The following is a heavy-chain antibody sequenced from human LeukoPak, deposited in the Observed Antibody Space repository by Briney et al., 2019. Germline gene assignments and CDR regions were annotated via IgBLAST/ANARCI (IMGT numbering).Heavy chain of an antibody. CDR2: ISGTAANT. CDR3: AKEAIAHSNSDSWVEY. Sequence: GGSLRLSCAPSGITFSRYAMSWVRQAPGKGLEWVSAISGTAANTNYADSVKGRFTISRDNSKNALYLQMNSLRADDTAVYYCAKEAIAHSNSDSWVEYWGQGTLVTVSS. D-gene: IGHD6-6*01. V-gene: IGHV3-23*01. CDR1: GITFSRYA. J-gene: IGHJ4*02.